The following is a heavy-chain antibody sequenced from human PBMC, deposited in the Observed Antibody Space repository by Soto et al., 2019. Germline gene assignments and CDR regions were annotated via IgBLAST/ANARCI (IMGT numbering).Heavy chain of an antibody. D-gene: IGHD2-2*01. Sequence: SETLSLTCTVSGCSSSSYYWCWIRKPPGKGLERIGYIYHSGSTYYNPSLKSRVTTSQDRSKNQYSLKLSSVTAANTAIYKRARVPDRWGQGTLVTVSS. CDR1: GCSSSSYY. J-gene: IGHJ5*02. V-gene: IGHV4-59*12. CDR3: ARVPDR. CDR2: IYHSGST.